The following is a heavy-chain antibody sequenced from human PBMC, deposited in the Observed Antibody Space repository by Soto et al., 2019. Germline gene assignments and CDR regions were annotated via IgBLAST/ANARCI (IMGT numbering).Heavy chain of an antibody. J-gene: IGHJ4*02. Sequence: EVQLVESGGGFVKPGGSLRLSCATSGFTFSNTWMNWVRQAPGKGLEWVGRILSKTDGGTIDYAAPVKGRFTISRDDSKNTLYLQMNSLEIEDTAVYYCTGFVGAWPVDFWGKGTLDTVCS. D-gene: IGHD3-10*01. CDR1: GFTFSNTW. V-gene: IGHV3-15*01. CDR3: TGFVGAWPVDF. CDR2: ILSKTDGGTI.